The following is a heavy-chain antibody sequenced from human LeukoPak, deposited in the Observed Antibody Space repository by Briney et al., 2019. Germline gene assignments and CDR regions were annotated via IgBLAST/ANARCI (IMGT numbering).Heavy chain of an antibody. J-gene: IGHJ6*03. CDR1: GFTFSSYW. CDR3: ATAGHYFMDV. CDR2: LITDESNT. V-gene: IGHV3-74*01. Sequence: SLRLSCAASGFTFSSYWMHWVRQAPGKGLVWVSNLITDESNTNCPDSLKGRFTISRDNAKNTLYLQMNSLRPDDTAVYSCATAGHYFMDVWGKGTTVTAS.